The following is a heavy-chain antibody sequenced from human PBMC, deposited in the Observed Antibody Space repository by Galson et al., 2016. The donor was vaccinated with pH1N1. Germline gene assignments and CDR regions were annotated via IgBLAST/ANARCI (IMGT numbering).Heavy chain of an antibody. CDR2: IYSTGNT. V-gene: IGHV4-61*02. J-gene: IGHJ4*02. CDR3: ARGSFLLSNSFDS. Sequence: TLSLTCTVSGDSIRRGSHYWSWIRQPAGAGLEWIGRIYSTGNTDYNPSLKSRVTISVDTSKNQFSLNLTSVTAADTAVYYCARGSFLLSNSFDSWGQGTLVIVSS. CDR1: GDSIRRGSHY. D-gene: IGHD2/OR15-2a*01.